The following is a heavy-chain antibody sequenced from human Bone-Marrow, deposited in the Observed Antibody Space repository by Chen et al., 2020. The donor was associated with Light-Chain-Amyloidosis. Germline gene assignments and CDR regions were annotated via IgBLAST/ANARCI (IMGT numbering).Heavy chain of an antibody. V-gene: IGHV5-51*01. Sequence: EVQRGQTGREVKKPGESLKISGKGSGYPFPKYWNGWVRQMPGKGLEWLGVIYPDDSDARYSPSFEGQVTISADKSITTAYLQWRSLKASDTAMYYCARRRDGYNFDYWGQGTLVTVSS. CDR1: GYPFPKYW. CDR2: IYPDDSDA. J-gene: IGHJ4*02. D-gene: IGHD5-12*01. CDR3: ARRRDGYNFDY.